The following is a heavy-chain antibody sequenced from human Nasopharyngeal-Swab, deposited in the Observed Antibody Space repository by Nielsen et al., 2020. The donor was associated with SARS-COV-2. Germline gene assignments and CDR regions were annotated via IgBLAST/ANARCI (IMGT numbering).Heavy chain of an antibody. J-gene: IGHJ6*03. Sequence: WIRQPPGKGLEWVSYLSSRSGSKYYADSVKGRFTISRDNAKNSLYLQMNSLRAEDTAVYYCASRQNVLRFLEWSSYYYYYYMDVWGKGTTVTVSS. D-gene: IGHD3-3*01. CDR2: LSSRSGSK. CDR3: ASRQNVLRFLEWSSYYYYYYMDV. V-gene: IGHV3-48*01.